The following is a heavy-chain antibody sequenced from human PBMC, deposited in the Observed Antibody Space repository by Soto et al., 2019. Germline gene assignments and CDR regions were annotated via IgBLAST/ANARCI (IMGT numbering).Heavy chain of an antibody. V-gene: IGHV1-18*01. D-gene: IGHD3-10*01. CDR1: GYTFIIYG. Sequence: QVQLVQSGAEVKKPGASVQVSCKASGYTFIIYGINWVRQAPGQGLEWMGWISASNGNTKYAQNLQGRVTMTTDTSTSTDYMELSSLRSDDTAVYYCARDLDGSGSYFTDYWGQGTLVTVSS. J-gene: IGHJ4*02. CDR3: ARDLDGSGSYFTDY. CDR2: ISASNGNT.